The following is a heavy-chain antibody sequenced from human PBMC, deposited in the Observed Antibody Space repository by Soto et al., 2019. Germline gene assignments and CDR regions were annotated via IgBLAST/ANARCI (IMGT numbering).Heavy chain of an antibody. CDR1: GLAFPIDD. V-gene: IGHV1-8*01. CDR2: MNPSGRNT. J-gene: IGHJ3*01. D-gene: IGHD4-4*01. Sequence: QVQLVQSGAEVKKPGASVQVSCKASGLAFPIDDIIWVQQTIGQGLEFMGWMNPSGRNTGYAQKFQGRATFTWNTPTSTAYMDLSGLSSEDTAVYYCARYRTTVPVAFDVWGQGTMVTVSS. CDR3: ARYRTTVPVAFDV.